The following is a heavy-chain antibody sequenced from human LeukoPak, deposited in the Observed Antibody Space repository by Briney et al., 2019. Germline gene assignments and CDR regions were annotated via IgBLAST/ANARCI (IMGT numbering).Heavy chain of an antibody. D-gene: IGHD6-13*01. J-gene: IGHJ4*02. CDR1: GFTVSSNY. V-gene: IGHV3-66*01. CDR3: ARAAAPFDY. Sequence: GGSLRLSCAASGFTVSSNYVSWVRQAPGKGLEWVSVLHSGGITYYADSVKGRFTISRDNSKNTVYLQMNNVRVEDTAVYYCARAAAPFDYWGQGTLVTVSS. CDR2: LHSGGIT.